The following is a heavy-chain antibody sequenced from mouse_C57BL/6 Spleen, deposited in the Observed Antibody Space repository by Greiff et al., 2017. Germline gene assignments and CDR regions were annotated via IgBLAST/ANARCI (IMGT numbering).Heavy chain of an antibody. J-gene: IGHJ1*03. D-gene: IGHD2-10*01. Sequence: EVHLVESGGGLVKPGGSLKLSCAASGFTFSDYGMHWVRQAPEKGLEWVAYISSGSSTIYYADTVKGRFTISRDNAKNTLFLQMTSLRSEDTAMYYCANLPYYGNYVDFDVWGTGTTVTVSS. CDR3: ANLPYYGNYVDFDV. CDR2: ISSGSSTI. CDR1: GFTFSDYG. V-gene: IGHV5-17*01.